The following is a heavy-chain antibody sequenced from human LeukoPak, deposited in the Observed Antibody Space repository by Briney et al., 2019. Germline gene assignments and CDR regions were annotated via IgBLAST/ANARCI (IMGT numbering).Heavy chain of an antibody. V-gene: IGHV4-30-2*01. D-gene: IGHD3-10*01. CDR3: ARAIGVSPFDY. J-gene: IGHJ4*02. CDR2: IYHSGST. Sequence: PSETLSLTCAVSGGSISSGGYSWSWIRQPPGKGLEWIGYIYHSGSTYYNPSLKSRVTISVDTSKNQFSLKLSSVTAADTAVYYCARAIGVSPFDYWGQGTLVTVSS. CDR1: GGSISSGGYS.